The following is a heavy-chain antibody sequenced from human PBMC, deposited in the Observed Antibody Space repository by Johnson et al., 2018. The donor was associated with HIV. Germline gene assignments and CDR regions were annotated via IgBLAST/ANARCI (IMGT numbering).Heavy chain of an antibody. CDR1: GFTFADYA. Sequence: VQLVESGGALEQPGRSLRLSCKASGFTFADYAMNWVRQVPGKGLEWVGRIKSKTDGGTTDYAAPVTGRFTISRDDSKNTLYLQMNRLKTEDTAVYYCTTRQYNWKWGGDALDIWGQGTMVTVSS. J-gene: IGHJ3*02. CDR2: IKSKTDGGTT. CDR3: TTRQYNWKWGGDALDI. V-gene: IGHV3-15*02. D-gene: IGHD1-20*01.